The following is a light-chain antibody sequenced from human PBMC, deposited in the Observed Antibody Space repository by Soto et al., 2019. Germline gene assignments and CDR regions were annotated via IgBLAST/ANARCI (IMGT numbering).Light chain of an antibody. CDR3: CSYAGSSTLA. J-gene: IGLJ2*01. V-gene: IGLV2-23*01. CDR1: SSDVGSYNL. CDR2: EGS. Sequence: QSALPQPASVSGSPGQSITISCTGTSSDVGSYNLVSWYQQHPGKAPKLMIYEGSKRPSGVSNRFSGSKSGNTASLTISGLQAEDEADYYCCSYAGSSTLAFGGGTKLTVL.